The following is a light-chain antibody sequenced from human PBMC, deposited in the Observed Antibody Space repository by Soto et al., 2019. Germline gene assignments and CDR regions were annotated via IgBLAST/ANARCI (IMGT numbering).Light chain of an antibody. J-gene: IGLJ3*02. Sequence: QLVLTQPPSVSEAPGQRVTISCTGSSSNIGAGYDVHWYQQLPGTAPKILIYGNSNRPSGVPDRFSGSKSGTSASLAITGLQAEDDADYYCQSYDSSLSGSVFGGGTKLTVL. CDR1: SSNIGAGYD. V-gene: IGLV1-40*01. CDR2: GNS. CDR3: QSYDSSLSGSV.